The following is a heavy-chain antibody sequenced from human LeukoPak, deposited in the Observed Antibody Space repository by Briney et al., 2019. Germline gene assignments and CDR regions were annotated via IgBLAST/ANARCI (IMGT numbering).Heavy chain of an antibody. CDR3: ARGEIAYGALDAFDI. J-gene: IGHJ3*02. CDR1: GFTFSSYS. Sequence: GGSLRLSCAASGFTFSSYSMSWVRQAPGKGLEWVSVIYSGGSTYYADSVKGRFTISRDNSKNTLYLQMNSLRAEDTAVYYCARGEIAYGALDAFDIWGQGTMVTVSS. CDR2: IYSGGST. D-gene: IGHD4-17*01. V-gene: IGHV3-66*02.